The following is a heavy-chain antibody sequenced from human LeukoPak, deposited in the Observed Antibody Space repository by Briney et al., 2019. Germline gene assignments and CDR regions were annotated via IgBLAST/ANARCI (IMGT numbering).Heavy chain of an antibody. CDR3: ARDYDYVWGSPGSAFDI. V-gene: IGHV1-24*01. Sequence: ASVKVSCKVSGYTLTELSMHWVRQAPGKGLEWMGGFDPEDGETIYAQKLQGRVTMTTDTSTSTAYMELRSLRSDDTAVYYCARDYDYVWGSPGSAFDIWGQGTMVTVSS. CDR1: GYTLTELS. D-gene: IGHD3-16*01. CDR2: FDPEDGET. J-gene: IGHJ3*02.